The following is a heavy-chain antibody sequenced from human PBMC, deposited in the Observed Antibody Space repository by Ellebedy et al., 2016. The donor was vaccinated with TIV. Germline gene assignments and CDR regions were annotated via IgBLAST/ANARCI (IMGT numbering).Heavy chain of an antibody. J-gene: IGHJ5*02. CDR1: GYTFTTYA. CDR3: TRGYYDSTSGGFDP. CDR2: INAGNGNT. Sequence: AASVKVSCKASGYTFTTYAMHWVRQAPGQRLEWMGWINAGNGNTESSQKFKGRVTITRDTSASTAYMQLSSLRSEDTAVYYCTRGYYDSTSGGFDPWGQGTLVTVSS. V-gene: IGHV1-3*01. D-gene: IGHD3-22*01.